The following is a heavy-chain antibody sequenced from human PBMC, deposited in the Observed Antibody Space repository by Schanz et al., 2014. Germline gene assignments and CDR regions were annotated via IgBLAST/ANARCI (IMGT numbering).Heavy chain of an antibody. J-gene: IGHJ4*02. Sequence: EEQLLESGGALVQPGGSLRLSCAASGFRFSNYALVWVRQPPGKGLEWVSAISGNGGSTYFADSVKGRFTISRDNSDNTLFLQMNSLRAEDTAVYYCTRDTDYHFDYWGQGTLLAVSS. CDR1: GFRFSNYA. CDR2: ISGNGGST. V-gene: IGHV3-23*01. CDR3: TRDTDYHFDY. D-gene: IGHD4-17*01.